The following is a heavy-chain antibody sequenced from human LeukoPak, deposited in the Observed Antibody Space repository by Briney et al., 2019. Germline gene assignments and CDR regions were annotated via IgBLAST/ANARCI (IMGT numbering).Heavy chain of an antibody. D-gene: IGHD7-27*01. CDR1: GFTLSNYA. V-gene: IGHV3-23*01. CDR2: IATRDDTT. Sequence: GGSLRLSCGGSGFTLSNYAMTWVRQAPGMGLEWVSSIATRDDTTFYADPVRGRFTITRDNSKNTMYLQMDSLRVDDTAMYYCTTDPPSNWGSRGGGYWGQGTLVTVSS. CDR3: TTDPPSNWGSRGGGY. J-gene: IGHJ4*02.